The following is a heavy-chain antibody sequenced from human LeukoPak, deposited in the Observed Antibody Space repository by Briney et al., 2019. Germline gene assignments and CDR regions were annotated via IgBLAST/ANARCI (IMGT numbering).Heavy chain of an antibody. CDR1: GYTLTELS. D-gene: IGHD6-19*01. V-gene: IGHV1-24*01. CDR3: ATLTPTVIGEWLVRGYYYGMDV. Sequence: ASVKVSCKVSGYTLTELSMHWVRQAPGKGLEWMGGFDPEDGETIYAQKLQGRVTMTEDTSTDTAYMELSSLRSEDTAVYYCATLTPTVIGEWLVRGYYYGMDVWGQGTTVTVSS. CDR2: FDPEDGET. J-gene: IGHJ6*02.